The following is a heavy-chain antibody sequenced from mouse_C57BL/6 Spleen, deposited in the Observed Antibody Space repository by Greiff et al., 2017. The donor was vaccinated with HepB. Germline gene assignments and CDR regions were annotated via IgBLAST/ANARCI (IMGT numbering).Heavy chain of an antibody. CDR1: GFTFSDYY. J-gene: IGHJ3*01. V-gene: IGHV5-16*01. D-gene: IGHD4-1*01. Sequence: DVQLVESEGGLVQPGSSMKLSCTASGFTFSDYYMAWVRQVPEKGLEWVANINYDGSSTYYLDSLKSRFIISRDNAKNILYLQMSSLKSEDTATYYCARGLGPFAYWGQGTLVTVSA. CDR2: INYDGSST. CDR3: ARGLGPFAY.